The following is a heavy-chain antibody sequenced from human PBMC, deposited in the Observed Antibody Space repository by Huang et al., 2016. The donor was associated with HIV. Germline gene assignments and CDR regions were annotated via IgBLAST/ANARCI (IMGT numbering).Heavy chain of an antibody. Sequence: EVQLVESGGGLVRPGRSLRLSCAASGFTFDDYAMHWVRQTPGKGLECVSGINWKRGKMAYADSVRGRFTISRDNAKNSLYLQMNSLRPEDTALYYCAKDWGYDFGAFDFWGRGTMVTVSS. CDR2: INWKRGKM. CDR1: GFTFDDYA. J-gene: IGHJ3*01. CDR3: AKDWGYDFGAFDF. V-gene: IGHV3-9*01. D-gene: IGHD3-16*01.